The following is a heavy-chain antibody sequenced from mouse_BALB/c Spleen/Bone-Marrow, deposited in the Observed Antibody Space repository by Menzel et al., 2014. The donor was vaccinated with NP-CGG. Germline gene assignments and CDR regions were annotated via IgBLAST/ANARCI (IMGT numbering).Heavy chain of an antibody. J-gene: IGHJ2*01. Sequence: DVKLQESGGGLVQPGGPLKLSCAASGFDFRRYWMSWVRQAPGKGLEWIGEINPESSTINYTPSLKDKFIISRDNAKNTLYLQMSKVRSEDTALYYCARLGYYGYFVDWGQGTTLTVSS. CDR3: ARLGYYGYFVD. CDR1: GFDFRRYW. CDR2: INPESSTI. D-gene: IGHD2-3*01. V-gene: IGHV4-1*02.